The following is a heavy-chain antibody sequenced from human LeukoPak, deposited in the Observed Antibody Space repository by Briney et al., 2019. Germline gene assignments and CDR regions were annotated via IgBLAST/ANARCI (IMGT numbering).Heavy chain of an antibody. Sequence: GGSLRLSCAASGFTFSSHSLDWVRQAPGKGLEWVSSISSTSSYIYYADSVKGRFTISRDNARNSLYLQMNSLRAEDTAVYYCARVGDYSDYAPYYSGQGTLVTVSS. CDR3: ARVGDYSDYAPYY. CDR2: ISSTSSYI. V-gene: IGHV3-21*06. D-gene: IGHD4-11*01. J-gene: IGHJ4*03. CDR1: GFTFSSHS.